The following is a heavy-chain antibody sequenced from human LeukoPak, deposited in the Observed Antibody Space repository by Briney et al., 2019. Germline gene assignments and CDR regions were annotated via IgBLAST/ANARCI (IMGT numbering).Heavy chain of an antibody. Sequence: PGGSLRLSCTGPGFTSRNYWTAWVRQAPGKGLEWVAHIKQDGSKIEYVDSVEGRFTISRDNAKNSVFLEMSSLRVEDTAVYYCTKWRAAQSEFDYWGQGTVVTVSS. J-gene: IGHJ4*02. CDR1: GFTSRNYW. CDR2: IKQDGSKI. D-gene: IGHD6-25*01. V-gene: IGHV3-7*01. CDR3: TKWRAAQSEFDY.